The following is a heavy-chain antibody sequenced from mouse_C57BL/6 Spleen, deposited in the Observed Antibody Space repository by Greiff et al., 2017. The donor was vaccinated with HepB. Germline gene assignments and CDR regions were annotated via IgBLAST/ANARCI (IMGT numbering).Heavy chain of an antibody. CDR3: ARVGGIYYGYDGGAWFAY. J-gene: IGHJ3*01. V-gene: IGHV1-50*01. Sequence: QVQLQQPGAELVKPGASVKLSCKASGYTFTSYWMQWVKQRPGQGLEWIGEIDPSDSYTNYNQKFKGKATLTVDTSSSTAYMQLSSLTSEDSAVYYCARVGGIYYGYDGGAWFAYWGQGTLVTVSA. D-gene: IGHD2-2*01. CDR1: GYTFTSYW. CDR2: IDPSDSYT.